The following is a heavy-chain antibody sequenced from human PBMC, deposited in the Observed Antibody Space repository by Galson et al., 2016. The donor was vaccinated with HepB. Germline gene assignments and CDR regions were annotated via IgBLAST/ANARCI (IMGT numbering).Heavy chain of an antibody. V-gene: IGHV4-39*01. D-gene: IGHD5-18*01. Sequence: SETLSLTCSVSGDSIXXXVYXXXWGXXRQXXXKGXXXIGXXSHXXAIYXXSSLKSRLTISIDRSRNDXSLDLSSVTXPDTAVYFCARRSYXNYIDSWGQG. J-gene: IGHJ4*02. CDR3: ARRSYXNYIDS. CDR2: XSHXXAI. CDR1: GDSIXXXVYXXX.